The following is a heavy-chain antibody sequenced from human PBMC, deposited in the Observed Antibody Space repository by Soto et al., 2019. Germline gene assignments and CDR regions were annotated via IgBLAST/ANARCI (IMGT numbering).Heavy chain of an antibody. CDR1: GFTFSNAW. D-gene: IGHD2-15*01. J-gene: IGHJ3*02. CDR2: IKSKTDGGTT. V-gene: IGHV3-15*01. CDR3: TARVVVVVAGDAFDI. Sequence: GGSLRLSCAASGFTFSNAWMSWVRQAPGKGLEWVGRIKSKTDGGTTDYAAPVKGRFTISRDDSKNTLYLQMNSLKTEDTAVYYCTARVVVVVAGDAFDIWGQGTMVTVSS.